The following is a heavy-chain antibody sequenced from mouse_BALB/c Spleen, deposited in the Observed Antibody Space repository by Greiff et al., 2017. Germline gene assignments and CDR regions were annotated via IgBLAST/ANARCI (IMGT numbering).Heavy chain of an antibody. CDR2: ISNLAYSI. J-gene: IGHJ3*01. CDR1: GFTFSDYG. Sequence: EVKLVESGGGLVQPGGSRKLSCAASGFTFSDYGMAWVRQAPGKGPEWVAFISNLAYSIYYADTVTGRFTISRENAKNTLYLEMSSLRSEDTAMYYCARDGYDGAYWGQGTLVTVSA. D-gene: IGHD2-2*01. CDR3: ARDGYDGAY. V-gene: IGHV5-15*02.